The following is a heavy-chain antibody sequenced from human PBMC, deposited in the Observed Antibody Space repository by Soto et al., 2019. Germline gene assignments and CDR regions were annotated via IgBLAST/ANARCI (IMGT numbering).Heavy chain of an antibody. CDR3: ARDQYSGSYYADYGMDV. J-gene: IGHJ6*02. D-gene: IGHD1-26*01. V-gene: IGHV1-69*13. CDR1: GGTFSSYA. Sequence: SVKVSCKASGGTFSSYAISWVRQAPGQGLEWMGGIIPIFGTANYAQKFQGRVTITADESTSTAYMELSSLRSEDTAVYYCARDQYSGSYYADYGMDVWGQGTTVTVSS. CDR2: IIPIFGTA.